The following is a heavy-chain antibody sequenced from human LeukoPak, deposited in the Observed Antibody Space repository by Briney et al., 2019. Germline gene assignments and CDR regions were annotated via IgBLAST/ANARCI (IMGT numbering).Heavy chain of an antibody. V-gene: IGHV1-69*04. Sequence: SVKVSCKASGGTFSSYAISWVRQAPGQGLEWMGRIIPILGIANYAQKFQGRVTITTDKSTSTAYMELSSLRSEDMAVYYCARVIVKDGGSSLGLDYWGQGTLVTVSS. D-gene: IGHD1-26*01. CDR1: GGTFSSYA. CDR2: IIPILGIA. CDR3: ARVIVKDGGSSLGLDY. J-gene: IGHJ4*02.